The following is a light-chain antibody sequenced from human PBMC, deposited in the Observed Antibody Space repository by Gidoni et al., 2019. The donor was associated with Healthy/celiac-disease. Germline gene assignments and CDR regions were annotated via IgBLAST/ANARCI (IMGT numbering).Light chain of an antibody. V-gene: IGKV3-15*01. J-gene: IGKJ2*01. CDR3: QQYNNWPPRYT. Sequence: EIVMTQSPATLSVSPGERATLSCRASQRVSSNLAWYKQKPGQAPRLLIYGASTRATGITARFSGSGSGTEFTLTISSLQSEDFAVYYCQQYNNWPPRYTFGQGTKLEIK. CDR2: GAS. CDR1: QRVSSN.